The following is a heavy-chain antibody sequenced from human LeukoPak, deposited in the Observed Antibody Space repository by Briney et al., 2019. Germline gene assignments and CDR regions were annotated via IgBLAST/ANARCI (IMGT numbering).Heavy chain of an antibody. CDR2: LYTDGST. D-gene: IGHD5-18*01. V-gene: IGHV3-66*01. CDR3: ARFVLGHNYGEVAFDI. Sequence: GGSLRLSCAASTFTVSSNYMNWVRQAPGKGLEWVSVLYTDGSTNYADSVKGRFTISRDNSKHTLYLQMNSLRAEDTAVYYCARFVLGHNYGEVAFDIWGQGTMVTVSS. J-gene: IGHJ3*02. CDR1: TFTVSSNY.